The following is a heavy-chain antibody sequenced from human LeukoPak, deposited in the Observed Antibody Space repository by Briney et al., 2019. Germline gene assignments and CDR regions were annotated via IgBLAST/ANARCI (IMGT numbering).Heavy chain of an antibody. CDR3: ARAMTTVTTFDY. V-gene: IGHV3-64*01. CDR1: GFTFSSYA. Sequence: GGSLRLSCAASGFTFSSYAMHWVRQAPGKGLEYVSAISSNGGSTYYANSVKGRFTISRDNSKNTLYLQMGSLRAEDMAVYYCARAMTTVTTFDYWGQGTLVTVSS. J-gene: IGHJ4*02. CDR2: ISSNGGST. D-gene: IGHD4-17*01.